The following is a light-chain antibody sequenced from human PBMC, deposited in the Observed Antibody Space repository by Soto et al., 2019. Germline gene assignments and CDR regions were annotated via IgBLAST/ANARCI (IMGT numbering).Light chain of an antibody. Sequence: EIVLTQSPATLSLSPGERATLSCRASQSLSGQLAWYQQKPGQAPRLLIYDASNRATGIPARFSGSGSATDFTLTISSLEPEDFAVYYCQQRSNWTFGQGTKVDIK. V-gene: IGKV3-11*01. J-gene: IGKJ1*01. CDR2: DAS. CDR1: QSLSGQ. CDR3: QQRSNWT.